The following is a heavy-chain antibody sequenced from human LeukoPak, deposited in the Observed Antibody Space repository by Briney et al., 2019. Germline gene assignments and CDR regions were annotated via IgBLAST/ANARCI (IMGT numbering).Heavy chain of an antibody. V-gene: IGHV3-9*01. CDR2: ISWNSGSI. CDR1: GFTFDDYA. J-gene: IGHJ4*02. Sequence: GRSLRLSCAASGFTFDDYAMHWVRQAPGKGLEWVSGISWNSGSIGYADSVKGRFTISRDNAKNSLYLQMNSLRAEDTALYYCAKGSGSYSNWGQGTLVTVSS. D-gene: IGHD1-26*01. CDR3: AKGSGSYSN.